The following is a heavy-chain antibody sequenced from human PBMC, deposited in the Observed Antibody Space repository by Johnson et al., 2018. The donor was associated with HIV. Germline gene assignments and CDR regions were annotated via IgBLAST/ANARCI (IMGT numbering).Heavy chain of an antibody. CDR2: IKSNTDGGTT. CDR3: AKEMYGSGCSGRSSDI. D-gene: IGHD6-19*01. Sequence: VQLVESGGGLVKPGGSLRLSCAASAFSFSNAWMSWVRQAPGKGLEWVGRIKSNTDGGTTDYAAPVKGRFTISRDNSKNTLYLQMNSLRAEETAVYYCAKEMYGSGCSGRSSDIWGQGTMVTVSS. CDR1: AFSFSNAW. V-gene: IGHV3-15*01. J-gene: IGHJ3*02.